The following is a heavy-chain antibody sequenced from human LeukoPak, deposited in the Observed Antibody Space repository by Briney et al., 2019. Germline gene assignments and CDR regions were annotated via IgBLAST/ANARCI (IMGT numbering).Heavy chain of an antibody. CDR1: GYTFTSYY. CDR2: INPSGGST. CDR3: AREGTYYDSSGYYYVGGYYFDY. V-gene: IGHV1-46*01. Sequence: ASVKVSCKASGYTFTSYYMHWVRQAPGQGLEWMGIINPSGGSTSYAQKFQGRVTMTRDMSTSTVYMELSSLRSEDTAVYYCAREGTYYDSSGYYYVGGYYFDYWGQGTLVTVSS. D-gene: IGHD3-22*01. J-gene: IGHJ4*02.